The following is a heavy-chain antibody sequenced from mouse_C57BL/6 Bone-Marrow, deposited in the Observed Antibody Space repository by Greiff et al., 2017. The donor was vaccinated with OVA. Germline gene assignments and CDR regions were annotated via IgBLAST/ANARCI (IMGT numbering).Heavy chain of an antibody. CDR2: SRNKADVFTT. D-gene: IGHD2-3*01. V-gene: IGHV7-1*01. CDR1: GFTFSAFY. Sequence: EVKLIESGGGLVQSGRSLRLSCAPSGFTFSAFYMEWVRQAPGKGLEWIAASRNKADVFTTEYSASVKGRFIVSRDASQSNHYHQMKALRADNTAISYCARDAYDGYYRYFDVWGTGTTVTVSS. J-gene: IGHJ1*03. CDR3: ARDAYDGYYRYFDV.